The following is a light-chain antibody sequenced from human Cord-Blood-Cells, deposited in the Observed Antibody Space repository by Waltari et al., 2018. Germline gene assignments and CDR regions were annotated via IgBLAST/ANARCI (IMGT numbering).Light chain of an antibody. Sequence: QSVLTQPPSVSEAPRQRVTIPCSGSSSNIGTNAVNWYQQLPGKAPKLLIFYDDLLPSGVSDRFSGSKSGTSAALDISGLQSEDEADYYCAAWDDSLNGNVFGTGTKVTVL. CDR2: YDD. CDR1: SSNIGTNA. J-gene: IGLJ1*01. CDR3: AAWDDSLNGNV. V-gene: IGLV1-36*01.